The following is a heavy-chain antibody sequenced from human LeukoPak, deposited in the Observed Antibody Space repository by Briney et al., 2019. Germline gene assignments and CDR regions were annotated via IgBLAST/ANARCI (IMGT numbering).Heavy chain of an antibody. Sequence: GRSLRLSCAASGFTFSSYAMHWVRQAPGKGLEWVAVISYDGSNKYYADSVKGRFTISRDNSKNTLYLQMNSLRAEDTAVYYCARDGVGSGRAPLADAFDIWGQGTMVTVSS. J-gene: IGHJ3*02. CDR2: ISYDGSNK. V-gene: IGHV3-30-3*01. CDR1: GFTFSSYA. CDR3: ARDGVGSGRAPLADAFDI. D-gene: IGHD5-12*01.